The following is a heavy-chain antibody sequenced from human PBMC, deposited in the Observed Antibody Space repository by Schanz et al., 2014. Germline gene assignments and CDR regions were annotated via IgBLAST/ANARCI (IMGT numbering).Heavy chain of an antibody. D-gene: IGHD6-19*01. CDR3: ASVIMVAGNHRDGRDV. V-gene: IGHV3-11*05. CDR2: ISNSGTYT. Sequence: QVQLVESGGGLVKPGGSLRLSCAASGFTFSDYYMTWMRQAPGKGLEWISYISNSGTYTKYADSVKGRFVISRDNAWSSLYLQMSSLRDGDTAVYYCASVIMVAGNHRDGRDVWGQGTTVIVSS. J-gene: IGHJ6*02. CDR1: GFTFSDYY.